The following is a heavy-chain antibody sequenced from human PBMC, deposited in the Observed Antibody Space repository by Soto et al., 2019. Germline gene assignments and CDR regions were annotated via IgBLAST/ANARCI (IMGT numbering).Heavy chain of an antibody. CDR3: ARESRSTVTMFDY. V-gene: IGHV4-59*01. CDR2: MYYSGST. D-gene: IGHD4-17*01. CDR1: GGSITSYY. Sequence: SETLSLTCTVSGGSITSYYWNWIRQPPGKGLEWIGYMYYSGSTNYNPSLKSRVAISVDTSKNQFSLKLTSVTAADTAVYYCARESRSTVTMFDYWGQGTLVT. J-gene: IGHJ4*02.